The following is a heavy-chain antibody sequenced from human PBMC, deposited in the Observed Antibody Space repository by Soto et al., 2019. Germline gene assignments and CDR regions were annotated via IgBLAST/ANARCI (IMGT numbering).Heavy chain of an antibody. Sequence: GGSLRLSCAASGFTFSSYAMSWVRQAPGKGLEWVSAISGSGGSTYYADSVKGRFTISSDNSKNTLYLQMNSLRAEDTAVYYCAKDLSVVVPAAIRAPSWFDPWGQGTLVTVSS. CDR3: AKDLSVVVPAAIRAPSWFDP. J-gene: IGHJ5*02. V-gene: IGHV3-23*01. CDR2: ISGSGGST. D-gene: IGHD2-2*01. CDR1: GFTFSSYA.